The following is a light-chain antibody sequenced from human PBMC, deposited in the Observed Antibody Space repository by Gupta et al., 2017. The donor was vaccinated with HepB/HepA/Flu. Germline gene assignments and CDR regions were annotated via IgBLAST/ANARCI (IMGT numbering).Light chain of an antibody. CDR3: GADHGSGNNFAKI. J-gene: IGLJ2*01. V-gene: IGLV9-49*01. Sequence: QPVMTQPPSASPSLGASVTLTCTLYSDYNNYRVDWNQWRPGKGPRFVMRVGTGGIVGSKGDGIPGRFSGLGSGLNRYLTIKNIQEEDESDYHCGADHGSGNNFAKIFGGGTKLIVL. CDR1: SDYNNYR. CDR2: VGTGGIVG.